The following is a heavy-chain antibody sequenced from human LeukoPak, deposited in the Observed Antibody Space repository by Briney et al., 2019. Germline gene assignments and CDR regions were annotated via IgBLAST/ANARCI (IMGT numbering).Heavy chain of an antibody. CDR2: INPSGGST. D-gene: IGHD3-22*01. CDR3: AGGYYDSSGYYYYYGMDV. J-gene: IGHJ6*02. CDR1: GYTFTSYG. Sequence: ASVKVSCKASGYTFTSYGISWVRQAPGQGLEWMGIINPSGGSTSYAQKFQGRVTMTRDTSTSTVYMELSSLRSEDTAVYYCAGGYYDSSGYYYYYGMDVWGQGTTVTVSS. V-gene: IGHV1-46*03.